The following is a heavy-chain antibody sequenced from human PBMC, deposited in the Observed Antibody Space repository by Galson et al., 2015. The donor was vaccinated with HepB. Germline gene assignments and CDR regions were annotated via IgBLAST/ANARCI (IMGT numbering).Heavy chain of an antibody. CDR3: ARVSTLRLGECPAAGCHSDH. CDR1: GYTFTSFD. Sequence: SAQVSCKASGYTFTSFDINCVRQATGQALEWMGWMNLNSGNTGIERKSQRRVTMTGDTHISTAYMELTSLRSEDTAVYYCARVSTLRLGECPAAGCHSDHWGQGTLVTVSS. J-gene: IGHJ5*02. V-gene: IGHV1-8*01. CDR2: MNLNSGNT. D-gene: IGHD3-16*01.